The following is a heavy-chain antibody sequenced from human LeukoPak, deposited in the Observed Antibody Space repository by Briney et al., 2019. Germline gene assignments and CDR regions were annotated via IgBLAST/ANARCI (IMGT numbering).Heavy chain of an antibody. Sequence: SETLSLTCAVYGRSFSGYYWSWIRQPPGKGLEWIGEINHSGSTNYNPSLKSRVTISVDTSKNQFPLKLSSVTAADTAVYYCARSSGRGYYYYYGMDVWGQGTTVTVSS. CDR2: INHSGST. CDR1: GRSFSGYY. J-gene: IGHJ6*02. D-gene: IGHD3-10*01. V-gene: IGHV4-34*01. CDR3: ARSSGRGYYYYYGMDV.